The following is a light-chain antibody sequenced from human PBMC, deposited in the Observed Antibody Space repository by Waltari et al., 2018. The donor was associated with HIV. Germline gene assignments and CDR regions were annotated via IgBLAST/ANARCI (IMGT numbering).Light chain of an antibody. CDR1: KFGLSDYNS. CDR3: CSYAGTYTWV. V-gene: IGLV2-11*01. J-gene: IGLJ3*02. CDR2: NVN. Sequence: QSALTQPRSVSGSPGQSVTFSCPGIKFGLSDYNSASWYQQRPGPAPKPILYNVNERPSGVPNRFSGSKSANTASLTISGLQAEDEATYFCCSYAGTYTWVFGGGTNLTV.